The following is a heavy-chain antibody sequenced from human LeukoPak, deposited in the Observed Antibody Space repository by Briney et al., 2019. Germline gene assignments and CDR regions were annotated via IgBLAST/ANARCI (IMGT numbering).Heavy chain of an antibody. CDR3: ARRDFMVTFDY. D-gene: IGHD5-18*01. V-gene: IGHV4-61*01. Sequence: SETLSLTCTVSGGSVSSGSYYWSWIRQPPGKGLEWIGYIYYSGSTNYNPSLKSRVTISVDTSKNQFSLKLSSVTAAGTAVYYCARRDFMVTFDYWGQGTLVTVSS. CDR1: GGSVSSGSYY. CDR2: IYYSGST. J-gene: IGHJ4*02.